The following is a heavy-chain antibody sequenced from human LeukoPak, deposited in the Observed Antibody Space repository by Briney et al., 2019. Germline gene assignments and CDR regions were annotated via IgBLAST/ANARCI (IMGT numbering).Heavy chain of an antibody. J-gene: IGHJ6*02. Sequence: ASVKVSCKASGYTFTSYAMNWVRQAPGQGLEWMGWINTNTGNPTYAQGFTGRFVVSLDTSVSTAYLQISSLKAEDTAVYYCARDGERYYDILTGTGSGMDVWGQGTTVTVSS. CDR1: GYTFTSYA. D-gene: IGHD3-9*01. CDR3: ARDGERYYDILTGTGSGMDV. CDR2: INTNTGNP. V-gene: IGHV7-4-1*02.